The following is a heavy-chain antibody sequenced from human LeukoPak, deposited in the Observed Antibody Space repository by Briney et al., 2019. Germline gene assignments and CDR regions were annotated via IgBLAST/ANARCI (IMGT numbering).Heavy chain of an antibody. Sequence: SETLSLTCTVSGGSISSGGYYWSWIRQPPGKGLEWIGYIYHSGSTYYNPSLKSRVTISVDRSKNQFSLKLSSVTAADTAVYYCARDRAYSSSWYDAFDIWGQGTMVTVSS. CDR3: ARDRAYSSSWYDAFDI. D-gene: IGHD6-13*01. CDR2: IYHSGST. CDR1: GGSISSGGYY. J-gene: IGHJ3*02. V-gene: IGHV4-30-2*01.